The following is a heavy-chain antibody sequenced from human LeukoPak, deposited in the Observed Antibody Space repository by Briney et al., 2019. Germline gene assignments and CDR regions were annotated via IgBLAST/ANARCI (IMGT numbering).Heavy chain of an antibody. J-gene: IGHJ6*02. CDR2: IDWDDDK. CDR1: GFSLSTSGMC. Sequence: SGPTLVHPTQPLTLTCTFSGFSLSTSGMCVSWIRQPPVKALEWLALIDWDDDKYYITSLKTRLTISKDTSKNQVVLTMTNMDPVDTATYYCARDQYYDISYGMDVWGQGTTVTVSS. D-gene: IGHD3-9*01. V-gene: IGHV2-70*01. CDR3: ARDQYYDISYGMDV.